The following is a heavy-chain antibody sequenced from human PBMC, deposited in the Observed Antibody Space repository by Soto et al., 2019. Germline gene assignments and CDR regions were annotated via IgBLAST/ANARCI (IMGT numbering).Heavy chain of an antibody. D-gene: IGHD2-2*01. J-gene: IGHJ3*02. V-gene: IGHV3-7*01. CDR2: IKQDGSEK. Sequence: GGSLRLSCAASGFTFSNAWMSWVRQAPGKGLEWVANIKQDGSEKYYVDSVKGRFTISRDNAKNSLYLQMNSLRAEDTAVYYCARDGVVVPSVRAFDIWGQGTMVTVSS. CDR3: ARDGVVVPSVRAFDI. CDR1: GFTFSNAW.